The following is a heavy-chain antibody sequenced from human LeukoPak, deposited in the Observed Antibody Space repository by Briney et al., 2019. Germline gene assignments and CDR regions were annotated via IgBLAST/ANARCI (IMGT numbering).Heavy chain of an antibody. CDR2: LSGSGSTT. D-gene: IGHD3-10*01. CDR3: AKVAHYYGSGSYYEYYFDY. Sequence: GGSLRLSCAASGFTFGIYAMSWVRQAPGKGLEWVSALSGSGSTTYYADSVKGRFTISRDNAKNSLYLQMNSLRAEDTAVYYCAKVAHYYGSGSYYEYYFDYWGQGTLVTVSS. V-gene: IGHV3-23*01. CDR1: GFTFGIYA. J-gene: IGHJ4*02.